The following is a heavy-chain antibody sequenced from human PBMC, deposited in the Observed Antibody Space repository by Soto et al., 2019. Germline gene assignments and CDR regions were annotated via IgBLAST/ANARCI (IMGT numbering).Heavy chain of an antibody. J-gene: IGHJ2*01. CDR3: ARALLYHGSRYFDL. CDR1: GFTFSSYD. D-gene: IGHD2-2*01. CDR2: IGNTGGP. V-gene: IGHV3-13*05. Sequence: EVQLVESGGGLGQPGGSLRLSCAASGFTFSSYDMHWVRQATGKGLEWVSGIGNTGGPYYPGSVKGRFTISRDNAKNSLYLQMNSLSAGDTAVYFCARALLYHGSRYFDLWGRDTLVTVSS.